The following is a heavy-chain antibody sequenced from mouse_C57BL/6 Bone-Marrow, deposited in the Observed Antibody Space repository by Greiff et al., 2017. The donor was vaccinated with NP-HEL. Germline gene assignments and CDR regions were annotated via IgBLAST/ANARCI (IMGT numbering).Heavy chain of an antibody. J-gene: IGHJ2*01. Sequence: EVQGVESGPSLVRPSQTLSLTCTVTGFSINSDCYWIWIRQFPGNKLEYIGYTFYSGITYYNPSLESRTYITRDTSKNQFSLKLSSVTTEDTATYYCARDRDYGSSYNFDYWGQGTTLTVSS. CDR3: ARDRDYGSSYNFDY. V-gene: IGHV3-3*01. CDR2: TFYSGIT. D-gene: IGHD1-1*01. CDR1: GFSINSDCY.